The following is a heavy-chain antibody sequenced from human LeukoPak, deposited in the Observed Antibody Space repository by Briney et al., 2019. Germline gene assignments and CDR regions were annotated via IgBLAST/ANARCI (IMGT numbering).Heavy chain of an antibody. CDR3: AKGLRQIWFGELNDAFDI. CDR2: VERRGYT. Sequence: PETLSLTCAVYGGAFRDHQWSWIRQPPGKGLEWIGDVERRGYTNYNPSLRGRLTMSVDASKNQISLRLTSVTAADTAVYYCAKGLRQIWFGELNDAFDIWGRGTMVHVSS. V-gene: IGHV4-34*01. CDR1: GGAFRDHQ. D-gene: IGHD3-10*01. J-gene: IGHJ3*02.